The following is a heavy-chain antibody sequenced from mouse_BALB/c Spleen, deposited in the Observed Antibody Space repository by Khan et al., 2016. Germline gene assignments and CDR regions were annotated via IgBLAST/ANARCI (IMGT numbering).Heavy chain of an antibody. V-gene: IGHV14-3*02. CDR1: GLNIKDTY. CDR3: ARIKA. J-gene: IGHJ2*01. CDR2: IDPANGNP. Sequence: VQLKESGAELVKPGASVKLSCTASGLNIKDTYMHWVKQRPEQGLEWIGRIDPANGNPKYDPKFQGSATLTADTSSNTAYLQLSSLTSEDTADYYCARIKAWGQGTTLTVSS.